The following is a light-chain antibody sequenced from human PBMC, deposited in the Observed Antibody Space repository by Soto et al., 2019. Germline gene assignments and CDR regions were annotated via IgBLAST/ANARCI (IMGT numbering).Light chain of an antibody. J-gene: IGKJ4*01. CDR3: QQYNSYPPT. CDR1: QSISSW. Sequence: DIQMTQSPSTLSASVGDRVTITCRASQSISSWLAWYQQKPGKGPKLLIYDASSLESGVPSRFSGSGSGTEFTLTISSLQPDDFATYYCQQYNSYPPTFGGGTKVEIK. V-gene: IGKV1-5*01. CDR2: DAS.